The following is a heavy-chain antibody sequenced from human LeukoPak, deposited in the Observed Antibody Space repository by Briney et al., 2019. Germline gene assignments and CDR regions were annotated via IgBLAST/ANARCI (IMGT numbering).Heavy chain of an antibody. V-gene: IGHV3-33*01. Sequence: PGRSLRLSCAASGLSFSNYGMHWVRQAPGKGLEWVAVIWHDGSTKYYGDSVKGRFTISRDNSINTLFLQMESLRAEDTAVYYYKRARGGLADSGDYWGQGTLVTVSS. J-gene: IGHJ4*02. CDR3: KRARGGLADSGDY. D-gene: IGHD3-16*01. CDR2: IWHDGSTK. CDR1: GLSFSNYG.